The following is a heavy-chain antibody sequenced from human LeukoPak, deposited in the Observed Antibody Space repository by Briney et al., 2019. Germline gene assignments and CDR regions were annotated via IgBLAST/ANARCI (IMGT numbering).Heavy chain of an antibody. V-gene: IGHV3-15*01. CDR3: AWGGDYFDF. CDR2: IKSKANGETT. J-gene: IGHJ4*02. CDR1: GITLSDAW. Sequence: GGSLRLSCSASGITLSDAWMGWVRQAPGKGLEWVGRIKSKANGETTHFAAPVKGRFTISRDDSKNTLYLQMNGLKTEDTAVYYCAWGGDYFDFWGRGTLVTVSS. D-gene: IGHD3-16*01.